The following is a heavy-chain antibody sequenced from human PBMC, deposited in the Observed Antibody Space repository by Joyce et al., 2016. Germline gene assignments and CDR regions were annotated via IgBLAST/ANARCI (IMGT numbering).Heavy chain of an antibody. V-gene: IGHV4-39*01. CDR2: SHHSGST. CDR3: AGHSTGTADY. Sequence: QLQLQESGPGLVKASETLSLTCTVSGGSISGSTYYWRWLRQPPGKGLEWIGTSHHSGSTSHSPSLRSRVTISVDTSKNQISLKLTSVTAADTAVYYCAGHSTGTADYWGQGTQVTVSS. J-gene: IGHJ4*02. CDR1: GGSISGSTYY. D-gene: IGHD1-1*01.